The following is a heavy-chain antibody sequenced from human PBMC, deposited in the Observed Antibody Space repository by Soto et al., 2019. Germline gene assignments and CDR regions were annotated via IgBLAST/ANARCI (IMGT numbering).Heavy chain of an antibody. CDR1: GASISSYY. CDR3: AREMVC. CDR2: IHYSGST. V-gene: IGHV4-59*01. D-gene: IGHD2-8*01. J-gene: IGHJ4*02. Sequence: QVQLQESGPGLVKPSETLSLTCTVSGASISSYYWNWIRQPPGKGLEWIGYIHYSGSTNYNPSLKSRVTISVDTSKNQFSLKLSSVTAADTAVYYCAREMVCWGQGTLVTVSS.